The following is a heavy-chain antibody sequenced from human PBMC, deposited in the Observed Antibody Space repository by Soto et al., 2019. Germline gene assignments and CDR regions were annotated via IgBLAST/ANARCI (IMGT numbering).Heavy chain of an antibody. J-gene: IGHJ4*01. CDR3: TASWTGAGLDF. Sequence: ASVKVSCKASGYTFTSWDVYWVRQAAGQGLEWMGYMNPRSGNTGYEQKFQGRVTMTRDTSISTAYMELSSLTSDDTAVYYCTASWTGAGLDFWGQGTPVTVSS. CDR2: MNPRSGNT. CDR1: GYTFTSWD. D-gene: IGHD2-2*01. V-gene: IGHV1-8*01.